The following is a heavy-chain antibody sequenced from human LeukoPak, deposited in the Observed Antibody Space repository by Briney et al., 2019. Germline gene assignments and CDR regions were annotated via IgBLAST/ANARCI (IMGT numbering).Heavy chain of an antibody. CDR1: GGSISSYF. D-gene: IGHD3-22*01. Sequence: SETLSLTCTVSGGSISSYFWSWIRQPPGKGLEWIGSIYHSGSTYYNPSLKSRVTISVDTSKNQFSLKLSSVTAADTAVYYCARGKHYYDSSGYPYWGQGTLVTVSS. J-gene: IGHJ4*02. CDR2: IYHSGST. CDR3: ARGKHYYDSSGYPY. V-gene: IGHV4-59*01.